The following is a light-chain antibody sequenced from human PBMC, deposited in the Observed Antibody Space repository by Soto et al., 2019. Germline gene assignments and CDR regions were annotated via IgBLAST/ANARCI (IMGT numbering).Light chain of an antibody. CDR2: KDR. Sequence: SYELTQPPSVSVSPGQTASITCSGVNLGEKFVCWYQQKPGLSPVLVLYKDRKRPSGIPERISGSNSGNTATLTISGTRAMDEADYYCQAWDSSQVVFGGGTKLTVL. V-gene: IGLV3-1*01. CDR3: QAWDSSQVV. CDR1: NLGEKF. J-gene: IGLJ2*01.